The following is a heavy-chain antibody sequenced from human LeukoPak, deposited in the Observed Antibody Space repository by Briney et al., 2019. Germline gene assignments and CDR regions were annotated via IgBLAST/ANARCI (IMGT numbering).Heavy chain of an antibody. J-gene: IGHJ3*02. Sequence: SETLSLTCTVSGGSISSYYWSWIRQPPGKGLEWIGYIYHSGSTYYNPSLKSRVTISVDRSKNQFSLKLSSVTAADTAVYYCARGGAYYGGAFDIWGQGTMVTVSS. D-gene: IGHD4-23*01. V-gene: IGHV4-59*12. CDR2: IYHSGST. CDR1: GGSISSYY. CDR3: ARGGAYYGGAFDI.